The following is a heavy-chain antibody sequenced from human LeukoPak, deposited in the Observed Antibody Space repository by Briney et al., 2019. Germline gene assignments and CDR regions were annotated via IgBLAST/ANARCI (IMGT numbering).Heavy chain of an antibody. Sequence: SGRSLRLSCAASGFTFSSHGMHWVRQAPGKGLEWVAVIWYDGSNKYYADSVKGRFTISRDNSKNTLYLQMNSLRAEDTAVYYCARDLLIAVAGTGPHYGVDVWGQGTTVTVSS. D-gene: IGHD6-19*01. V-gene: IGHV3-33*01. J-gene: IGHJ6*02. CDR1: GFTFSSHG. CDR3: ARDLLIAVAGTGPHYGVDV. CDR2: IWYDGSNK.